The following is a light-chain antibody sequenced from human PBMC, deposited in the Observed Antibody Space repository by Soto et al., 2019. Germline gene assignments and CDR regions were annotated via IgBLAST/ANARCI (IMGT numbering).Light chain of an antibody. CDR2: GNS. Sequence: QSVLTQPPSVSGAPGQRVTISCTGSSSNIGAGYDVHWYQQLPGTAPKRLIYGNSNRPSGVPDRFSGSKSGTSASLAITGLQAEDEADYYCQSYDSSLGYVFGTGTKLTVL. CDR1: SSNIGAGYD. CDR3: QSYDSSLGYV. J-gene: IGLJ1*01. V-gene: IGLV1-40*01.